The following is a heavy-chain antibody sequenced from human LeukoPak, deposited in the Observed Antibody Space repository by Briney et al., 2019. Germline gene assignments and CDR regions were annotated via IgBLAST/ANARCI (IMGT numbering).Heavy chain of an antibody. CDR2: VRDNGES. V-gene: IGHV4-59*08. CDR1: GGSINTYY. D-gene: IGHD5-18*01. Sequence: PSGTLSLTCTVSGGSINTYYWSWIRQPPGKGLEWIAYVRDNGESNYNPSLKSRVAISLDTANNHISLRLNFVTAADTAIYYCARQPANTAAFDIWGLGTMVTVSS. J-gene: IGHJ3*02. CDR3: ARQPANTAAFDI.